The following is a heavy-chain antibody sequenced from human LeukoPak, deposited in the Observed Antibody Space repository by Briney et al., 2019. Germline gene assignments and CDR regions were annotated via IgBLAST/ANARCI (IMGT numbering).Heavy chain of an antibody. CDR2: IYYSGST. V-gene: IGHV4-30-4*08. J-gene: IGHJ4*02. D-gene: IGHD3-10*01. CDR3: AREGFGELLRDY. Sequence: SETLSLTCAVYGGSFSGYYWSWIRQPPGKGLEWIGYIYYSGSTYYNPSLKSRVTISVDTSKNQFSLKLSSVTAADTAVYYCAREGFGELLRDYWGQGTLVTVSS. CDR1: GGSFSGYY.